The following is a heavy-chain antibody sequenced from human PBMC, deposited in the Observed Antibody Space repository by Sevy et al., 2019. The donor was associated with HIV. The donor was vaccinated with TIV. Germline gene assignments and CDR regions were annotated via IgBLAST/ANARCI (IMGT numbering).Heavy chain of an antibody. J-gene: IGHJ4*02. CDR3: ARRGGLEDRAFDY. D-gene: IGHD2-15*01. CDR1: GVSISSSSYD. Sequence: SETLSLTCTVSGVSISSSSYDWGWIRQPPGKGLEWIASIFFSGSTYYNPSLKSRVTISVDTSKNQFSLKLNSVTAADTALYYCARRGGLEDRAFDYWGQGTLVTVSS. V-gene: IGHV4-39*01. CDR2: IFFSGST.